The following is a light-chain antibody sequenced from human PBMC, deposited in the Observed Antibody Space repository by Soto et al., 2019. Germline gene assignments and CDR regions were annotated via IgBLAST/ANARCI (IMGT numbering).Light chain of an antibody. J-gene: IGKJ4*01. CDR2: AAS. CDR3: QKYTNVPA. Sequence: DIRMTQSQSSLSASVGDRVTSACRASQGISNYLAWYQQIPGKVPKLLISAASTLQSGVPSRLSGSGSGTDFTLTISSLQPEDVATYYCQKYTNVPAFGGGTKVEIK. V-gene: IGKV1-27*01. CDR1: QGISNY.